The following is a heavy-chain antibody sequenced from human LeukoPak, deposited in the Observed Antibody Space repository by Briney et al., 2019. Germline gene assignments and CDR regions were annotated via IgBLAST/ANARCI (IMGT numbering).Heavy chain of an antibody. CDR1: GFTLSSYA. J-gene: IGHJ4*02. CDR2: ISSSGGST. CDR3: AKARVGATVFDY. Sequence: PGGSLRLSCAASGFTLSSYAMSWVRQAPGKGLEWVSAISSSGGSTNYADSVKGRFTISRDNLKNTLYLQMNSLRAEDTAVCYFAKARVGATVFDYWGQGTLVTVSS. V-gene: IGHV3-23*01. D-gene: IGHD1-26*01.